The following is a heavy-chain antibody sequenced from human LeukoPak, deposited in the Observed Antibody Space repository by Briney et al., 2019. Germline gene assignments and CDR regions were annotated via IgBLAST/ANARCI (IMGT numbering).Heavy chain of an antibody. CDR3: ARDIPSGYHDH. D-gene: IGHD3-3*01. J-gene: IGHJ5*02. CDR2: IYYTGAT. Sequence: SETLSLTCTVSGGSISSSSYYWGWIRQPPGKGLEWIGSIYYTGATYYNPSLRSRVAISLDTSKNQFSLKMESVTAADTAIYYCARDIPSGYHDHWGPGTLVTVSS. V-gene: IGHV4-39*07. CDR1: GGSISSSSYY.